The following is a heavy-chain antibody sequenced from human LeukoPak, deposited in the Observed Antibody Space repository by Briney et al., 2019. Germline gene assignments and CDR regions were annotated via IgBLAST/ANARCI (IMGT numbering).Heavy chain of an antibody. CDR2: IYHSGST. Sequence: SETLSLTCAVSGYSISSGYYWGWIRQPPGQGLEWIGSIYHSGSTYYNPSLKSRVTISVDTSKNQFSLKLSSVTAADTAVYYCARVRGYDRCWFDPWGQGTLVTVSS. CDR3: ARVRGYDRCWFDP. D-gene: IGHD5-12*01. J-gene: IGHJ5*02. CDR1: GYSISSGYY. V-gene: IGHV4-38-2*01.